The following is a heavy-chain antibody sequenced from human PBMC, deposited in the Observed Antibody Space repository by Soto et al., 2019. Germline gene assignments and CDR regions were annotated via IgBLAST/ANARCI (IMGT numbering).Heavy chain of an antibody. CDR3: ARTTYGSGSYYSYGYYYYGMDV. CDR1: GGSFSGYY. D-gene: IGHD3-10*01. Sequence: PSETLSLTCAVYGGSFSGYYWSWIRQPPGKGLEWIGEINHSGSTNYNPSLKSRVTISVDTSKNQFSLKLSSVTAADTAVYYCARTTYGSGSYYSYGYYYYGMDVWGQGTTVT. J-gene: IGHJ6*02. CDR2: INHSGST. V-gene: IGHV4-34*01.